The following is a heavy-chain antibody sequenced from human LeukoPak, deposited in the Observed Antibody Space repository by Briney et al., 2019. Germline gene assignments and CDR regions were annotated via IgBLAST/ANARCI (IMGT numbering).Heavy chain of an antibody. D-gene: IGHD3-10*01. J-gene: IGHJ4*02. CDR1: GGSISSYY. CDR2: IYYSGST. CDR3: ARVAMVRGVGLDY. Sequence: TETLSLTCTVSGGSISSYYWSWIRQPPGKGLEWIGYIYYSGSTNYNPSLKSRVTISVDTSKNQFSLKLSSVTAADTAVYYCARVAMVRGVGLDYWGQGTLVTVSS. V-gene: IGHV4-59*01.